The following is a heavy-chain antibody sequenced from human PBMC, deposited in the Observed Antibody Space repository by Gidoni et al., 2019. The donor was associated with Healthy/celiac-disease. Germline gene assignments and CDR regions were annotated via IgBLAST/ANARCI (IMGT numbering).Heavy chain of an antibody. V-gene: IGHV3-23*01. D-gene: IGHD5-18*01. J-gene: IGHJ4*02. CDR2: ISGSGGST. CDR3: AKGVTAMVTLFDY. CDR1: GFPFSSYA. Sequence: EVQLLESGGGLVQPGGSLRLSCAASGFPFSSYAMSWVRQAPGKGLEWVSAISGSGGSTYYADSVKGRFTISRDNSKNTLYLQMNSLRAEDTAVYYCAKGVTAMVTLFDYWGQGTLVTVSS.